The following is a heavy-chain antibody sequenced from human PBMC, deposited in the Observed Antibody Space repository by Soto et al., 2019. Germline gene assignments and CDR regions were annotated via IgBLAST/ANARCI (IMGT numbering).Heavy chain of an antibody. Sequence: GGSLRLSCAASGFTFSDYYMSWIRQAPGKGLEWVSYISSSGSTIYYADSVKGRFTISRDNAKNSLYLQMNSLRAEDTAVYYCARDYDFWSGYFESNWFDPWGQGTLVTVSS. V-gene: IGHV3-11*01. J-gene: IGHJ5*02. CDR2: ISSSGSTI. CDR3: ARDYDFWSGYFESNWFDP. D-gene: IGHD3-3*01. CDR1: GFTFSDYY.